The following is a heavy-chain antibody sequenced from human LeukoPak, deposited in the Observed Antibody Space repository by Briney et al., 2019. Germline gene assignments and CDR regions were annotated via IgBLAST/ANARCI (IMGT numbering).Heavy chain of an antibody. D-gene: IGHD7-27*01. CDR2: INPNSGGT. CDR3: ARESGQVDY. V-gene: IGHV1-2*02. J-gene: IGHJ4*02. Sequence: ASVKVSCKASDYPSIGNFWNGFGQALGQALEWMGWINPNSGGTNYAQKFQGRVTMTRDTSISTAYMELSRLRSDDTAVYYCARESGQVDYWGQGTLVTVSS. CDR1: DYPSIGNF.